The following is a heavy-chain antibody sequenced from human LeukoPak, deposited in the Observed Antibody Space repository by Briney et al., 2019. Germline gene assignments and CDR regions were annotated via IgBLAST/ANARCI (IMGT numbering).Heavy chain of an antibody. J-gene: IGHJ4*02. V-gene: IGHV6-1*01. CDR1: GDSVSSNSAA. CDR3: ARGAYSSGCPYFHY. D-gene: IGHD6-19*01. Sequence: SQTPSLTCAISGDSVSSNSAAWNWIRQSPSRSLEWLGRTYYRSKWYNDYAVSVTGRITINPDTSKNQFSLQLNSVTPEDTAVYYCARGAYSSGCPYFHYWGQGTLVTVSS. CDR2: TYYRSKWYN.